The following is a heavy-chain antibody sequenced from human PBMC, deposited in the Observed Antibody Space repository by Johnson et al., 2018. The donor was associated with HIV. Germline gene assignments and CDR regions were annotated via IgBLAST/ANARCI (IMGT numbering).Heavy chain of an antibody. Sequence: VRLVESGGGLVQPGGSLRLSCAASGFTVSSNYMSWVRQAPGKGLEWVSVIYSGGSTYYADSVKGRFTISRDNSKNTLYLQMNSLRAEDTAVYYCAKAYSSSWYPVGMDDAFDIWGQGTMVTVSS. CDR2: IYSGGST. D-gene: IGHD6-13*01. CDR3: AKAYSSSWYPVGMDDAFDI. V-gene: IGHV3-66*01. J-gene: IGHJ3*02. CDR1: GFTVSSNY.